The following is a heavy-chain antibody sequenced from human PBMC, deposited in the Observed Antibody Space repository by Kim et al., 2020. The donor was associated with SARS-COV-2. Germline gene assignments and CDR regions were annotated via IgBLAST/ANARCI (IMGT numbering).Heavy chain of an antibody. CDR1: GFTFSDYY. CDR2: ISCSGSTI. CDR3: ARERGGYSYGIPVYYYYYGMDV. Sequence: GGSLRLSCAASGFTFSDYYMSWIRQAPGKGLEWVSYISCSGSTIYYADSVKGRFTISRDNAKNSLYLQMNSLRAEDTAVYYCARERGGYSYGIPVYYYYYGMDVWGQGTTVTVSS. V-gene: IGHV3-11*01. D-gene: IGHD5-18*01. J-gene: IGHJ6*02.